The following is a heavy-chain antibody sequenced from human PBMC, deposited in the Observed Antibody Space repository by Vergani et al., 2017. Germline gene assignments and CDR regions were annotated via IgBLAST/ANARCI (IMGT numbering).Heavy chain of an antibody. D-gene: IGHD4-17*01. CDR2: IYYSGST. J-gene: IGHJ5*02. V-gene: IGHV4-31*03. CDR3: ARDSRRGNHDCGDRGWFDH. Sequence: QLQLQESGPGLVKPSQTLSLTCTVSGGSISSGGYYWSWIRQHPGKGLEWIGYIYYSGSTYYNPSLKSRVTISVDTSKNQFSLKLSSVTAADTAVYYCARDSRRGNHDCGDRGWFDHWGQGTLVTVSS. CDR1: GGSISSGGYY.